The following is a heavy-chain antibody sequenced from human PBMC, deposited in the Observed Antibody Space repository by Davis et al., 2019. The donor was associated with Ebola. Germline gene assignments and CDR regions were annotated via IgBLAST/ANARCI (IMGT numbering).Heavy chain of an antibody. CDR1: GFTFDDYA. V-gene: IGHV3-43*02. J-gene: IGHJ4*02. Sequence: PGGSLRLSCAASGFTFDDYAMHWVRQAPGKGLEWVSLISGDGGSTYYADSVKGRFTISRDNSKNSLYLQMNSLRTEDTALYYCAKDSSTYYDFWSGYFEFDYWGQGTLVTVSS. CDR3: AKDSSTYYDFWSGYFEFDY. CDR2: ISGDGGST. D-gene: IGHD3-3*01.